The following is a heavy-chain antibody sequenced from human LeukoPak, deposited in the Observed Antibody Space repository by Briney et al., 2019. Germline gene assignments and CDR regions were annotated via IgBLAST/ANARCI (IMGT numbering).Heavy chain of an antibody. J-gene: IGHJ6*02. Sequence: SETLSITCAVYGGSFSGYYWSWIRQPPGKGLEWIGEINHSGSTNYNPSLKSRVTISVDTSKNQFSLKLSSVTAADTAVYYCARGRITIFGVDYYYYYYGTDVWGQGTTVTVSS. V-gene: IGHV4-34*01. CDR2: INHSGST. CDR3: ARGRITIFGVDYYYYYYGTDV. CDR1: GGSFSGYY. D-gene: IGHD3-3*01.